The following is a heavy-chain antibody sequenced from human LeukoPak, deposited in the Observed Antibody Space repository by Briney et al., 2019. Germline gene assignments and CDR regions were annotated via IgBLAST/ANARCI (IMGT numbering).Heavy chain of an antibody. J-gene: IGHJ4*02. CDR2: IYYSGST. V-gene: IGHV4-39*07. CDR3: ARDGYNSFRL. CDR1: GGSISSSSYY. Sequence: PSETLSLTCTVSGGSISSSSYYWAWIRQPPGKGLEWIGSIYYSGSTYYNPSLKSRVTISVDTPKNQFSLKLSSVTAADTAVYYCARDGYNSFRLWGQGTLVTVSS. D-gene: IGHD5-24*01.